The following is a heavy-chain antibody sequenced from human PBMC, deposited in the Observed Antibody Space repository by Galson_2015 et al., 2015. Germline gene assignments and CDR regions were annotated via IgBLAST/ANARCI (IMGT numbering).Heavy chain of an antibody. CDR1: GFTFNSYW. CDR3: ARDHVTANISVDT. V-gene: IGHV3-7*01. D-gene: IGHD1-20*01. Sequence: SLRLSCAASGFTFNSYWMNWVRQAPGKGLEWVANINQSGSEGYYVDSVKGRFTISRDNAKNSLYLQMNSLRADDMAVYYCARDHVTANISVDTWGQGTLVTVSS. CDR2: INQSGSEG. J-gene: IGHJ5*02.